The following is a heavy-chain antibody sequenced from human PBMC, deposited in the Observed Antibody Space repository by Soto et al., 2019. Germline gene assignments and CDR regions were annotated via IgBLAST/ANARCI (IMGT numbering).Heavy chain of an antibody. J-gene: IGHJ4*02. D-gene: IGHD3-3*01. CDR2: IYYSGST. Sequence: QLQLQESGPGLVKPSETLSLTCTVSGGSISSSSYYWGWIRQPPGKGLEWIGSIYYSGSTYYNPSLKSRVTISVDTSKNQFSLKLSSVTAADTAVYYCARGSSYYDFWSGYYSYFDYWGQGTLVTVSS. V-gene: IGHV4-39*01. CDR1: GGSISSSSYY. CDR3: ARGSSYYDFWSGYYSYFDY.